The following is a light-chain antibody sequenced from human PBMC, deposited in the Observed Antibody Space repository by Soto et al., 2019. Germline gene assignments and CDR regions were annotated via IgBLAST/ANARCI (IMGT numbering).Light chain of an antibody. J-gene: IGKJ1*01. CDR3: QQYGGSPWT. Sequence: EIVLTQSPGTLSLSPGERATLSCRASQSVRSSYLAWYQQKPGQAPRLLMYGASRRATGIPDRFSGSGSGTDFSLTISRLEPEDFAVYYCQQYGGSPWTFGQGTKVEIK. CDR1: QSVRSSY. V-gene: IGKV3-20*01. CDR2: GAS.